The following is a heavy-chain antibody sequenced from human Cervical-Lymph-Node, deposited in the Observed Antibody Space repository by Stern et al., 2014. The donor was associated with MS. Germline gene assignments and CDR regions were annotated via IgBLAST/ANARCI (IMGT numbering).Heavy chain of an antibody. CDR2: ISSRGRGT. CDR3: ARSSGGNSQFDY. CDR1: GFMFNDYY. D-gene: IGHD2-15*01. Sequence: QVQLVESGGGLVKPGGSLRLSCVASGFMFNDYYMSWIRQAPGKGLEWVAYISSRGRGTSYADSVKGRCTISRDNAKKSLYLRMNSLRVDDTAIYYCARSSGGNSQFDYWGQGVQVPVSS. J-gene: IGHJ4*02. V-gene: IGHV3-11*01.